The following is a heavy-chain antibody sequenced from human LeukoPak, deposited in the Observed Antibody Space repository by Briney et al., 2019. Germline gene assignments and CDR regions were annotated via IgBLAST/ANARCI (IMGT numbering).Heavy chain of an antibody. V-gene: IGHV3-15*01. CDR1: GFTFSDAW. Sequence: GGSLRLSCAASGFTFSDAWMSWVRQAPGKGLEWVGRIKSKTDGGTTDYAAPVKGRFTISRDDSKNMLYLQMNSLKTEDTAVYYCTTAYYYDSSGYQEIDYWGQGTLVTVSS. CDR3: TTAYYYDSSGYQEIDY. J-gene: IGHJ4*02. D-gene: IGHD3-22*01. CDR2: IKSKTDGGTT.